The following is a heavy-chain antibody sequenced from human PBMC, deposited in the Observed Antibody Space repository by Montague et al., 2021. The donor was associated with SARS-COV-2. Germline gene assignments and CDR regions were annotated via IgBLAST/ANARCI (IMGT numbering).Heavy chain of an antibody. D-gene: IGHD6-19*01. Sequence: SETLSLTCVVSGGSISSINWWSWVRQPPGKGLEWIGEIYHSGSTNYNPLLKSRAIISVDKSKNQFSLKLSSATAADTAVYYCARTGYSSGWHSFDYWGQGTLVTVSS. CDR1: GGSISSINW. J-gene: IGHJ4*02. V-gene: IGHV4-4*02. CDR3: ARTGYSSGWHSFDY. CDR2: IYHSGST.